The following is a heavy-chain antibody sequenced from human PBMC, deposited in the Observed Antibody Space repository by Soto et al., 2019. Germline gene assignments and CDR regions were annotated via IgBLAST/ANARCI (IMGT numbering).Heavy chain of an antibody. CDR1: GYSFTSYW. Sequence: GESLKISCKGSGYSFTSYWISWVRQMPGKGLEWMGRIDPSDSDTNYSPSFQGHVTISADKSISTAYLQWSSLKASDTAMYYCARHPNRAARRPYYFDYWGQGTLVTVSS. V-gene: IGHV5-10-1*01. CDR2: IDPSDSDT. CDR3: ARHPNRAARRPYYFDY. D-gene: IGHD6-6*01. J-gene: IGHJ4*02.